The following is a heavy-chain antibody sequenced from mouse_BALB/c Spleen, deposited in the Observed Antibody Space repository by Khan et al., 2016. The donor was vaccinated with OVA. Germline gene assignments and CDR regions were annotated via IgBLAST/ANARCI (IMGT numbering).Heavy chain of an antibody. CDR3: ARGNYYGYYFDY. J-gene: IGHJ2*01. D-gene: IGHD1-1*01. CDR2: ISYSGVT. V-gene: IGHV3-2*02. Sequence: VQLQQSGPGLVKPSQSLSLTCTVTGYSITSGYAWNWIRQFPGNKLEWMGYISYSGVTSYTPSLKSRIFITRDTSKNQFFLLLNSVTTEDTAAYYCARGNYYGYYFDYWGQGTTLTVSS. CDR1: GYSITSGYA.